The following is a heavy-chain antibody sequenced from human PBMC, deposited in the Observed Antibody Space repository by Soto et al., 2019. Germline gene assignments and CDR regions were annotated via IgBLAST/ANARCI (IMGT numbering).Heavy chain of an antibody. CDR1: GGTFSSYA. Sequence: QVQLVQSGAEVKKPGSSVKVSCKASGGTFSSYAISWVRQAPGQGLEWMGGIIPIFGTANYAQKFQGRVTITADKSTSTAYMELSSLRSEDTAVYYCARSPSSYSFGVAIDYYYGMDVWGQGTTVTVSS. J-gene: IGHJ6*02. CDR2: IIPIFGTA. V-gene: IGHV1-69*06. CDR3: ARSPSSYSFGVAIDYYYGMDV. D-gene: IGHD3-3*01.